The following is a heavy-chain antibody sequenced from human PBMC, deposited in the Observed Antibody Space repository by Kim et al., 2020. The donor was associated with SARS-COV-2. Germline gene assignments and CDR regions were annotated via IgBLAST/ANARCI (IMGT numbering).Heavy chain of an antibody. Sequence: SETLSLTCTVSGGSISSYYWSWIRQPAGKGLEWIGRIYTIGSTTYNLSLKSRVTMSGDTSKNQFSLKLSSVTAADTAVYYCASEPYYDFWSGYYSVPGCFDYWGQRTLVTVSS. D-gene: IGHD3-3*01. CDR2: IYTIGST. CDR1: GGSISSYY. J-gene: IGHJ4*02. CDR3: ASEPYYDFWSGYYSVPGCFDY. V-gene: IGHV4-4*07.